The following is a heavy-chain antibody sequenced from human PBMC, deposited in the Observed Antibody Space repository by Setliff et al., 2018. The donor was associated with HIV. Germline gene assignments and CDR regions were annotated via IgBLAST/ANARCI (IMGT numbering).Heavy chain of an antibody. CDR2: VHHSGST. CDR3: ARDGGPGSGWGDYSYYYNMDV. V-gene: IGHV4-38-2*02. CDR1: GYSISTAYY. Sequence: SETLSLTCAVSGYSISTAYYWAWIRQPPGKGLEWIGGVHHSGSTHYNPSLRSRVTISPQTSKNQFSLKVNSVTATDTAVYYCARDGGPGSGWGDYSYYYNMDVWGKGTTVTVSS. D-gene: IGHD6-19*01. J-gene: IGHJ6*03.